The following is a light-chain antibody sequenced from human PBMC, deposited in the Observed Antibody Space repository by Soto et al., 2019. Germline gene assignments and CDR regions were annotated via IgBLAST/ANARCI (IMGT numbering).Light chain of an antibody. CDR1: QDIYNF. CDR3: QHRHSYPIT. Sequence: DIQLTQSPSFLSASVGDRVTITCRASQDIYNFLAWYQQKPGKAPKLLIHTASTLQSGVPSRFSGSGYGTEFTLAISNLQPEDVATYYCQHRHSYPITFGGGTKVEIK. V-gene: IGKV1-9*01. CDR2: TAS. J-gene: IGKJ4*01.